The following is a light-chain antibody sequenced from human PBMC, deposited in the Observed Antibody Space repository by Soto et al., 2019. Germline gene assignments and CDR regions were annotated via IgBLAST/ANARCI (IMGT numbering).Light chain of an antibody. J-gene: IGLJ1*01. CDR3: CSYTTSNTRQIV. Sequence: LTHPASGSGSPGQSIIISCPGRSSDGVGYNYVSWYQQHPGKAPKFMIYDVSNRPSGVSNRFSGSKSGNTASLTISGLQSEDEADYYCCSYTTSNTRQIVFGTGTKVTVL. CDR1: SSDGVGYNY. V-gene: IGLV2-14*01. CDR2: DVS.